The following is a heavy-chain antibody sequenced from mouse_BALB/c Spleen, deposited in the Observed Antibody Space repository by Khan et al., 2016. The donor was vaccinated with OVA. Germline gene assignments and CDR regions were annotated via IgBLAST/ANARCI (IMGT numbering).Heavy chain of an antibody. CDR2: IIYTGYT. Sequence: EVQLQESGPSLVKPSQTLSLTCSVTGDSITSGYWNWIRQFPGNKLEYMGYIIYTGYTYYNPSLKSRISITRHTSKNQYYLQLTSVTDDDTATYYFARSTYRYAFVYWGQGTLVTVSA. J-gene: IGHJ3*01. V-gene: IGHV3-8*02. D-gene: IGHD2-14*01. CDR3: ARSTYRYAFVY. CDR1: GDSITSGY.